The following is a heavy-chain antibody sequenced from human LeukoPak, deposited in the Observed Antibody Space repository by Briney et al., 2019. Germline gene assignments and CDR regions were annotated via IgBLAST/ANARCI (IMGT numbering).Heavy chain of an antibody. J-gene: IGHJ4*02. V-gene: IGHV1-18*01. CDR2: ISVYNGNT. Sequence: ASVKVSCKASGHTFTSYGLTWVRQAPGQGLEWMGWISVYNGNTNYAQKFQGRVTMTTDTTTSTAYMELRSLRSDDTAVYYCARDRHGSNSHDYWGQGTLVTVSS. CDR1: GHTFTSYG. CDR3: ARDRHGSNSHDY. D-gene: IGHD4-23*01.